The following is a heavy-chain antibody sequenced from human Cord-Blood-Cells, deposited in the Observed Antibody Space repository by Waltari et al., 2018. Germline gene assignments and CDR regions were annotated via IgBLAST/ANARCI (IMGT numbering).Heavy chain of an antibody. CDR3: ASLTGDPDAFDI. D-gene: IGHD7-27*01. V-gene: IGHV1-18*01. J-gene: IGHJ3*02. CDR1: GYTFTRCG. Sequence: QVQLVQSGAEVKKPGASVKVSCTASGYTFTRCGISRGLQAPGQGLEWMGWISAYNGNTNYAQKLQGRVTMTTDTSTSTAYMELRGLRSDDTAVYYCASLTGDPDAFDIWGQGTMVTVSS. CDR2: ISAYNGNT.